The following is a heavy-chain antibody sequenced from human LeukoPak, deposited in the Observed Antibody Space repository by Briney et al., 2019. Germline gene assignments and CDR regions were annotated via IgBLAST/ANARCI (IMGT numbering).Heavy chain of an antibody. J-gene: IGHJ4*02. CDR2: INPDSGFT. V-gene: IGHV1-2*02. CDR1: GYKFTDDY. D-gene: IGHD3-16*01. CDR3: APTAEAYTSWWKV. Sequence: ASVKVSCKASGYKFTDDYMHWVRQAPGQGLEFMGWINPDSGFTNYAQKFKGRVTMTRDTSISTAYLEVRSMTSDDTAVYYCAPTAEAYTSWWKVWGQGTLVTVSS.